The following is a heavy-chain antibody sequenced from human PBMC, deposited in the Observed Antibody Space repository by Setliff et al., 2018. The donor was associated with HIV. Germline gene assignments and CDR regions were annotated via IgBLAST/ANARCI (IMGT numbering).Heavy chain of an antibody. CDR2: IYGTGST. CDR3: ARDLGSGHFDY. CDR1: GGSISGSY. V-gene: IGHV4-4*07. Sequence: SDTLSLTCTVSGGSISGSYWNWFRRPAGQGLEWIGRIYGTGSTFYNPSFKSRATFAVDTARSQFSLNLRTVTAADTAVYYCARDLGSGHFDYWGQGTLVTVSS. J-gene: IGHJ4*02.